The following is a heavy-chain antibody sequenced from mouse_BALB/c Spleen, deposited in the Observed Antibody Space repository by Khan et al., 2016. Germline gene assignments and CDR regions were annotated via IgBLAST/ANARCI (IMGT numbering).Heavy chain of an antibody. Sequence: VQLQQSGAELVKPGASVKLSCTASGFNIKDTYMHWVKQRPEQGLEWIGRIDPANGNTKYDPKFQGQATITADTSSTTACLQLVSLRSEDTAVYYCARSSWEWFADWGQGTLVTVSA. CDR1: GFNIKDTY. V-gene: IGHV14-3*02. CDR3: ARSSWEWFAD. CDR2: IDPANGNT. J-gene: IGHJ3*01. D-gene: IGHD4-1*01.